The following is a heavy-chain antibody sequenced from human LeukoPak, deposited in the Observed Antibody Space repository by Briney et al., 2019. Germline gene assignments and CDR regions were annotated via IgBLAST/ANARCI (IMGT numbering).Heavy chain of an antibody. CDR1: GGSVSSGSYY. V-gene: IGHV4-61*01. D-gene: IGHD2-2*01. CDR3: ARRVPAAMEPEKPHYGMDV. Sequence: PSETLSLTCTVSGGSVSSGSYYWSWLRQPPGTGLEWIGYIYYSGSTNYNPSLKSRVTISVDTSKNQFSLKLSSVTAADTAVYYCARRVPAAMEPEKPHYGMDVWGQGTTVTVSS. J-gene: IGHJ6*02. CDR2: IYYSGST.